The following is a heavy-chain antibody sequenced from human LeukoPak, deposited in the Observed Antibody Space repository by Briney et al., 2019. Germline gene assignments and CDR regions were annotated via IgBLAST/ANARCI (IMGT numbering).Heavy chain of an antibody. V-gene: IGHV4-31*03. J-gene: IGHJ4*02. Sequence: RASETLSLTCTVSGGSISSGGYYWSWIRQHPGKGLEWIGYIYYSGSTYYTPSLKNRVTISVATSKNQFSLRLSSVTAVDTAVYYCARGASIAARGGEDWGQGTLVTVSS. CDR3: ARGASIAARGGED. CDR1: GGSISSGGYY. D-gene: IGHD6-6*01. CDR2: IYYSGST.